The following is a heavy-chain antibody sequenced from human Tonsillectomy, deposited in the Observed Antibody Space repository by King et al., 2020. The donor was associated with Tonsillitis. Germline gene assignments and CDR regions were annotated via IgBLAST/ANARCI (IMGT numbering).Heavy chain of an antibody. J-gene: IGHJ5*02. V-gene: IGHV4-39*02. CDR3: VVAPAAIRSYNCFDP. D-gene: IGHD2-2*01. Sequence: LQLQESGPGLVKPSETLSLTYTVSGGSISRGSYYWGWIRQPPRKGLEWIGSIYYSGSTYYNPSLKCRVTISVDTSKNHFSLKLSSVTAADTALYYCVVAPAAIRSYNCFDPWGQGTLVTVSS. CDR2: IYYSGST. CDR1: GGSISRGSYY.